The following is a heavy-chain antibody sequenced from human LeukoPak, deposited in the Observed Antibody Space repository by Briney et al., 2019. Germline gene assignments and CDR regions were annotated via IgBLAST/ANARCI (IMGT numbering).Heavy chain of an antibody. CDR2: IYTSGSN. CDR1: GGSISSGGYY. V-gene: IGHV4-61*02. J-gene: IGHJ3*02. CDR3: ARGPGGATAEAFDI. Sequence: PSETLSLTCTVSGGSISSGGYYWSWIRQPAGKGLEWIGRIYTSGSNNYNPSLKSRVTMSVDTSKNQFSLKLSSVTAADTAVYYCARGPGGATAEAFDIWGQGTMVTVSS. D-gene: IGHD4/OR15-4a*01.